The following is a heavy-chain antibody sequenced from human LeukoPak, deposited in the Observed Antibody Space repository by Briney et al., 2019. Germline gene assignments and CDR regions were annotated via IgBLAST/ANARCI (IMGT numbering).Heavy chain of an antibody. V-gene: IGHV1-24*01. CDR2: FDPEDGET. Sequence: ASVKVSCKVSGYTLTESSMHWVRQAPGKGLEWMGGFDPEDGETIYAQKFQGRVTMTEDTSTDTAYMELSSLRSEDTAVYYCATADSSGSYYYMDVWGKGTTVTVSS. J-gene: IGHJ6*03. CDR1: GYTLTESS. CDR3: ATADSSGSYYYMDV. D-gene: IGHD6-19*01.